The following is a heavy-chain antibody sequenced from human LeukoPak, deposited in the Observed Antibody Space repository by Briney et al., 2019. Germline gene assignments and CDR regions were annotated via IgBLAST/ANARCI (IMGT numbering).Heavy chain of an antibody. Sequence: SETLSLTCAVYGGSFSGYYWSWIRQPPGKGLEWIGEINHSGSTNYNPSLKSRVTISVDTSKNQFSLKLSSVTAANMAVYSCARAPRTTRLHYWGQGTLVTVSS. D-gene: IGHD2-2*01. CDR3: ARAPRTTRLHY. CDR1: GGSFSGYY. J-gene: IGHJ4*02. V-gene: IGHV4-34*01. CDR2: INHSGST.